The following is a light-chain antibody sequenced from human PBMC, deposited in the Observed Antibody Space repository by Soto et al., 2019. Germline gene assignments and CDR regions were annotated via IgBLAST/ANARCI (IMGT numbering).Light chain of an antibody. J-gene: IGLJ3*02. CDR3: QTWGTGIVV. Sequence: QPVLTQSPSASASLGASVKLTCSLSSGHSSYPIAWHQHQPEKGPRYLMKLNSDGSHYKGDGIPDRFSGSSSGAERYLTISSLQFEDEADYYCQTWGTGIVVFGGGTKVTVL. CDR1: SGHSSYP. CDR2: LNSDGSH. V-gene: IGLV4-69*01.